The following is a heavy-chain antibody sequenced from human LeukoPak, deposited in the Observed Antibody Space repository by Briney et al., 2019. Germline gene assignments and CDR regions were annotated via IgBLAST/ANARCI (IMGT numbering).Heavy chain of an antibody. Sequence: GGSLRLSCAASGFPFSSYVMSWVRQAPGRGLQWVSAISGSGGTTYYADSVKGRFTISRDNSKNTLYLQMNSLRAEDTAVYYCANIKLGIAAGETFDYWGQGTLVTVSS. J-gene: IGHJ4*02. CDR1: GFPFSSYV. CDR2: ISGSGGTT. D-gene: IGHD6-13*01. CDR3: ANIKLGIAAGETFDY. V-gene: IGHV3-23*01.